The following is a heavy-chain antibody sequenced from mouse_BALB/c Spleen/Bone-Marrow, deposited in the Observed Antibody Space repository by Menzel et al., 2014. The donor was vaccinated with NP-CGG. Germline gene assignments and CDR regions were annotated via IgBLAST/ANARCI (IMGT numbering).Heavy chain of an antibody. CDR3: STYDSYCFDY. V-gene: IGHV3-8*02. Sequence: EVKLMESGPSLVKPSQTLSLPCSVTGDSITSGYWNWIRKFPGNKLEYMGYISYSGNTYYNPSLKSRISITRDTSKNQYYLQLNSVTTEHTATYYCSTYDSYCFDYWGQRTTLTVSS. J-gene: IGHJ2*01. D-gene: IGHD2-12*01. CDR2: ISYSGNT. CDR1: GDSITSGY.